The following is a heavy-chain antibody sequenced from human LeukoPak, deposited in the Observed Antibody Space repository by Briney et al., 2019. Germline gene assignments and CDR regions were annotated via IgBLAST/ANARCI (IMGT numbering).Heavy chain of an antibody. Sequence: SETLSLTCTVSGGSISSYYWSWIRQPPAKGLEWIGYIYYSGSTNYNPSLKSRVTISVDTSKNQFSLKLSSVTAADTAVYYCARVGGYSYGSFDYWGQGTLVTVSS. J-gene: IGHJ4*02. CDR1: GGSISSYY. CDR3: ARVGGYSYGSFDY. D-gene: IGHD5-18*01. V-gene: IGHV4-59*01. CDR2: IYYSGST.